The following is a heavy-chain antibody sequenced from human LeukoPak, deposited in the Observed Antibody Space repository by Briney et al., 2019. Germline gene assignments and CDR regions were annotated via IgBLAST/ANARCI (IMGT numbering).Heavy chain of an antibody. CDR3: VRYHYTANDY. V-gene: IGHV3-74*01. Sequence: GGSLRLSCAASGFTLSTYWMHSVRQAPGTGLVWVSRINSDGSSPSYADSVKVRFTISRDNAKNTLNLLMNSLRAEDTAVYYCVRYHYTANDYWGQGTLVTVSS. CDR2: INSDGSSP. D-gene: IGHD3-10*01. CDR1: GFTLSTYW. J-gene: IGHJ4*02.